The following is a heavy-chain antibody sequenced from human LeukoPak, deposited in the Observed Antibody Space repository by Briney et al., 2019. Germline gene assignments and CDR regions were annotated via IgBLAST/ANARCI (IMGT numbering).Heavy chain of an antibody. CDR3: AREGRYYDTSGYRV. CDR1: GVSINTGSYY. J-gene: IGHJ4*02. D-gene: IGHD3-22*01. CDR2: IHISGST. Sequence: PSETLSLTCTVSGVSINTGSYYWSWIRQPAGKGLEWIGHIHISGSTKYNPSLKSRGSISVKTSKNEFSLRLSSVTAADTAVYYCAREGRYYDTSGYRVWGQGTLVTVSS. V-gene: IGHV4-61*09.